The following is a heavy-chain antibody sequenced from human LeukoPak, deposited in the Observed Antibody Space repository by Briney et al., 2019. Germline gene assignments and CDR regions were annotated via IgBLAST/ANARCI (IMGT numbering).Heavy chain of an antibody. J-gene: IGHJ4*02. CDR3: AVGPYYFDY. V-gene: IGHV3-30-3*01. CDR1: GFTFSSYA. CDR2: ISYDGSNK. Sequence: PGGSLRLSCAASGFTFSSYAMHWVRQAPGKGLEWVAVISYDGSNKYYADSVKGRFTISRDNSKNTLYLQMNSLRAEDTAVYYCAVGPYYFDYWGQGTLDTVSS.